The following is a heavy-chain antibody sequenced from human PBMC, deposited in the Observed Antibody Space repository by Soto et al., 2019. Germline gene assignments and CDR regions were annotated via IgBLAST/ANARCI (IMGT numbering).Heavy chain of an antibody. Sequence: PGGSLRLSCAASGFTFSSYGMHWVRQAPGKGLEWVAVIWYDGSNKYYADSVKGRFTISRDSSKNTLYLQMNSLRAEDTAVYYCARPYYYDSSGPHDAFDIWGQGTMVPV. CDR3: ARPYYYDSSGPHDAFDI. CDR2: IWYDGSNK. CDR1: GFTFSSYG. D-gene: IGHD3-22*01. J-gene: IGHJ3*02. V-gene: IGHV3-33*01.